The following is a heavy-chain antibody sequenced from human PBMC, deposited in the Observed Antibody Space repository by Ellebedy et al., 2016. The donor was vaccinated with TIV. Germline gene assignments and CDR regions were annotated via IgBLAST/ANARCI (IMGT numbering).Heavy chain of an antibody. CDR3: ARIWLDGDYPNWFDP. Sequence: GESLKISCAASGFTVSSNYMSWVRQAPGKGLEWVSVIYSGGSTYYADSVKGRFTISRDNSKNTLYLQMNSLRAEDTAVYYCARIWLDGDYPNWFDPWGQGTLVTVSS. J-gene: IGHJ5*02. CDR2: IYSGGST. D-gene: IGHD4-17*01. V-gene: IGHV3-66*01. CDR1: GFTVSSNY.